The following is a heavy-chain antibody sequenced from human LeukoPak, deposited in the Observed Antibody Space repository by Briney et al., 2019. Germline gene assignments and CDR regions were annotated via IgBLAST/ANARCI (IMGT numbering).Heavy chain of an antibody. Sequence: GGSLRLSCAASGFTFSSYWMHWVRQAPGKGLEWVSGISGSGVSTYYADSVRGRFTISRDNAKNSLYLQMNSLRAEDTAVYYCARDPHVVENYFDYWGQGTLVTVSS. D-gene: IGHD2-15*01. V-gene: IGHV3-21*01. J-gene: IGHJ4*02. CDR2: ISGSGVST. CDR1: GFTFSSYW. CDR3: ARDPHVVENYFDY.